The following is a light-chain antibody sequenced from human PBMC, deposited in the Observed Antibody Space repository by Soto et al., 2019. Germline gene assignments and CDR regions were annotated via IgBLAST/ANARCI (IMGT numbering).Light chain of an antibody. CDR1: NSNIGAGYD. J-gene: IGLJ2*01. CDR3: PSYDSSLSGYVV. Sequence: QSVLTQPPSVSGAPGQRVIISCTGSNSNIGAGYDVHWYQQLPGTAPKLPISGNNNRPAGVPDRFSGPKSGTTASLAITGLQAEDDADYCCPSYDSSLSGYVVFGGGTKLTAL. CDR2: GNN. V-gene: IGLV1-40*01.